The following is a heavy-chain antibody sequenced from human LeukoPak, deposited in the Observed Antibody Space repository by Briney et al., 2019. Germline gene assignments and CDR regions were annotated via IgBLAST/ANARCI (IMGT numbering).Heavy chain of an antibody. CDR1: GGSISSSSYY. D-gene: IGHD3-10*01. J-gene: IGHJ6*03. V-gene: IGHV4-39*01. CDR3: ASVRRGFGESSKYYSYYYMDV. CDR2: VHYSGST. Sequence: SETLSLTCTVSGGSISSSSYYWGWIRQPPGKGLDWIGNVHYSGSTYYNPSLKSRVTISVDTSKNQFSLKLSAVTAADTAVYFCASVRRGFGESSKYYSYYYMDVWGNGTTVTISS.